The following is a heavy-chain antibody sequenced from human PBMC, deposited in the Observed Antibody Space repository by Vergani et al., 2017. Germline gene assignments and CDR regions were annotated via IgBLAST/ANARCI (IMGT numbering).Heavy chain of an antibody. CDR2: MNPNSDNT. J-gene: IGHJ6*02. D-gene: IGHD6-19*01. CDR1: RYTFTSYD. Sequence: QVQLVQSGAEVKKPGASVKVSCKASRYTFTSYDINWVRQATGQGLEWMGWMNPNSDNTGYAQKFQGRVTITRNTSISTAYMELSSLRSEDTAVYYCARGGPRIAVAGTYYYYYGMDVWGQXP. V-gene: IGHV1-8*03. CDR3: ARGGPRIAVAGTYYYYYGMDV.